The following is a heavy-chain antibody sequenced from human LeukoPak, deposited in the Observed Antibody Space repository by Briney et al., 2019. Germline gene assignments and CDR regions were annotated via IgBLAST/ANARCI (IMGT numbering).Heavy chain of an antibody. Sequence: TSETLSLTCTVSGGSISSYYWGWIRQPPGKGLEWIGSIYYSGSTYYNPSLKSRVTISVDTSKNQFSLKLSSVTAADTAVYYCARRKPSGYSYGLYYYYGMDVWGQGTTVTVSS. V-gene: IGHV4-39*01. CDR2: IYYSGST. D-gene: IGHD5-18*01. CDR3: ARRKPSGYSYGLYYYYGMDV. J-gene: IGHJ6*02. CDR1: GGSISSYY.